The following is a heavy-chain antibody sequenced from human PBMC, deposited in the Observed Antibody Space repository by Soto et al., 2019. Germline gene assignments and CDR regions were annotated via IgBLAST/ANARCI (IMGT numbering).Heavy chain of an antibody. V-gene: IGHV1-18*01. D-gene: IGHD3-3*01. CDR3: ARNTYDFWSGYRRSTYYYGMDV. Sequence: ASVKVSCKASGYTFTSYGISWVRQAPGQGLEWMGWISAYNGNTNYAQKLQGRVTMTTDTSTSTAYMELRSLRSDDTAVYYCARNTYDFWSGYRRSTYYYGMDVWGQGTTVTVSS. J-gene: IGHJ6*02. CDR1: GYTFTSYG. CDR2: ISAYNGNT.